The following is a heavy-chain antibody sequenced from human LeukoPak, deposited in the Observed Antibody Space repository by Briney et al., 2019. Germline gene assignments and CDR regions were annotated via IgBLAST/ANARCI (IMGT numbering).Heavy chain of an antibody. V-gene: IGHV3-21*01. CDR1: GFTFSSYS. Sequence: TGGSLRLSCAASGFTFSSYSMNWVRQAPGKGLEWVSSISSSSSYIYYADSVKGRFTISRDNAKNSLYLQMNSLRAEDTAVYYCARAEGSSWSDNWFDLWGQGTLVTVSS. J-gene: IGHJ5*02. CDR3: ARAEGSSWSDNWFDL. CDR2: ISSSSSYI. D-gene: IGHD6-13*01.